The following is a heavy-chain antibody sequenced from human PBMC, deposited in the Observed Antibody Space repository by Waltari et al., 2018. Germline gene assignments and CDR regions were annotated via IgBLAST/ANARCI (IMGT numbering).Heavy chain of an antibody. CDR2: IYYSGST. J-gene: IGHJ4*02. CDR1: GGSIRSGGYY. CDR3: ARAPGYSYGQLFDY. D-gene: IGHD5-18*01. V-gene: IGHV4-31*03. Sequence: QVQLQESGPGLVKPSQPLSLTCTVSGGSIRSGGYYWRWIRQHPGKGLEWIGYIYYSGSTYYNPSLKSRVTISVDTSKNQFSLKLSSVTAADTAVYYCARAPGYSYGQLFDYWGQGTLVTVSS.